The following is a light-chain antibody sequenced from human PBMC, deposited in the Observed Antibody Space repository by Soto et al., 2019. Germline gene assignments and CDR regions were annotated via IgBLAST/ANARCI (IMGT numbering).Light chain of an antibody. CDR3: QQYDNLPIFT. V-gene: IGKV1-33*01. Sequence: DIQMTQSPSSLSASVGDRVTITCHASQDISNYLNWYQQKPGKAPKLLIYDASNLETGVASTFNEHGSGTDFTFTISSLQPEDIATFYCQQYDNLPIFTFGPGTKVDIK. CDR2: DAS. CDR1: QDISNY. J-gene: IGKJ3*01.